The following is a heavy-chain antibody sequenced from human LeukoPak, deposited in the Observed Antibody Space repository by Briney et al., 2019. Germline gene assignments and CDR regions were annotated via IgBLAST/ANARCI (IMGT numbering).Heavy chain of an antibody. CDR1: GGSISSSSYY. Sequence: SETLSLTCTVSGGSISSSSYYWGWIRQPPGKGLEWLGGIYYSGSTYYNPSLKRRVTISVDTSKNQFSLKLSSVTAADTAVYYCARETATVTTPGPNWYYYYMDVWGKGTTVTVSS. CDR3: ARETATVTTPGPNWYYYYMDV. CDR2: IYYSGST. D-gene: IGHD4-17*01. V-gene: IGHV4-39*07. J-gene: IGHJ6*03.